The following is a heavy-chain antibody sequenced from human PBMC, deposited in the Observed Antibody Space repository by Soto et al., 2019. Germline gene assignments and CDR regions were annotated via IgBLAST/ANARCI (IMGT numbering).Heavy chain of an antibody. CDR1: GFAFTNYW. CDR3: VSSLDRLRG. D-gene: IGHD1-1*01. CDR2: INIDGSIT. J-gene: IGHJ4*02. V-gene: IGHV3-74*01. Sequence: PGGSLRLSCAASGFTSGFAFTNYWMHWVRQAPGKGLVWVSRINIDGSITDYADSVKGRFTISRDNPKNTLYLQMNSLRVDDTAVYFCVSSLDRLRGWGQGT.